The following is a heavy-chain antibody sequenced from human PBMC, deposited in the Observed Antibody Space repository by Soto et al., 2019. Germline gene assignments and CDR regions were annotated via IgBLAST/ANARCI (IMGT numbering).Heavy chain of an antibody. CDR2: ISSNSRAT. CDR1: GFIFSDYG. V-gene: IGHV3-48*02. CDR3: ARGGGARPDY. J-gene: IGHJ4*02. D-gene: IGHD6-6*01. Sequence: PGGSLRLSCAASGFIFSDYGMNWVRQTPGKRPEWVSYISSNSRATSYATSVKGRFAISRDNANEILYLQMNSLRDEDTAVYYCARGGGARPDYWGQGIQVTVSS.